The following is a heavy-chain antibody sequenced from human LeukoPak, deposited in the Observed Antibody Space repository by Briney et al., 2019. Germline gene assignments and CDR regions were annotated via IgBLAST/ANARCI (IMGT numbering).Heavy chain of an antibody. CDR2: TYYSGST. V-gene: IGHV4-4*02. J-gene: IGHJ3*02. D-gene: IGHD1-26*01. Sequence: PSGTLSLTCTVSGGSISSSHWWTWVRQPPGKGLAWIGYTYYSGSTNYNPSLKSRVTISVDTSKNQFSLKLSSVTAADTAVYYCARARWELPTSAFDIWGQGTVVTVSS. CDR1: GGSISSSHW. CDR3: ARARWELPTSAFDI.